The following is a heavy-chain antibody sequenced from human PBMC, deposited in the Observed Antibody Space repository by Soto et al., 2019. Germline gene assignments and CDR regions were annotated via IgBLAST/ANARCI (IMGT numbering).Heavy chain of an antibody. D-gene: IGHD3-10*01. CDR2: IYYSGST. CDR3: AGVWGGAFDI. V-gene: IGHV4-59*01. Sequence: SETLSLTCTVSGGSISSYYWSWIRQPPGKGLEWIGYIYYSGSTNYNPSLKSRVTISVDTSKNQFSLKLSSVTAADTAVYYCAGVWGGAFDIWGQGTMFTGSS. CDR1: GGSISSYY. J-gene: IGHJ3*02.